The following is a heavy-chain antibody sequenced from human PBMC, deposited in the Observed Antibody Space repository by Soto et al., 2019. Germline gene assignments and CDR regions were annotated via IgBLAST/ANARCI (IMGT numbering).Heavy chain of an antibody. Sequence: SETLSLTCTVSCDSITAGGRYWAWIRQHPEKGLEWLGYIHYSGTTDYNQSLKSRLTVSVDTSKNQFSLSLSSVTAADTAIYYCAALTATYWNFAIWGSGPLVTISS. J-gene: IGHJ2*01. V-gene: IGHV4-31*03. D-gene: IGHD2-21*02. CDR3: AALTATYWNFAI. CDR1: CDSITAGGRY. CDR2: IHYSGTT.